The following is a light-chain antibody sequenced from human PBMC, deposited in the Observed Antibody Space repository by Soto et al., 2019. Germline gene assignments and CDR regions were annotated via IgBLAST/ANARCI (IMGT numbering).Light chain of an antibody. V-gene: IGKV3-15*01. CDR2: GAS. J-gene: IGKJ4*01. Sequence: EIVMTQSPATLSVSPGERATLSCRASQSVSSNLAWYQQKPGQAPRLLIYGASTRVTGIPARFSGSGAGTEFTLTISSLQSEDFAVYYCQQYNKWPPLTFGGGTKVDIK. CDR3: QQYNKWPPLT. CDR1: QSVSSN.